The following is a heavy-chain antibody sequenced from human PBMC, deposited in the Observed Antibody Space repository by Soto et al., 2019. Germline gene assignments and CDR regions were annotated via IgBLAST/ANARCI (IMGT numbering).Heavy chain of an antibody. J-gene: IGHJ6*02. CDR3: TRHRATVISGSYYFYGMDV. CDR2: IYPDDSDT. V-gene: IGHV5-51*01. Sequence: PGESLKISCKTSGYSFTSYWIAWVRQMPGKGLEWMGIIYPDDSDTRYSPSFQGQVIISADKSISTAYLQWSSLKASDTAMYYCTRHRATVISGSYYFYGMDVWGQGTTVTVSS. D-gene: IGHD4-4*01. CDR1: GYSFTSYW.